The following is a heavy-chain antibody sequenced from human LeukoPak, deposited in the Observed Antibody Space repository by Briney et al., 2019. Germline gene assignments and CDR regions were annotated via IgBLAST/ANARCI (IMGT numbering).Heavy chain of an antibody. Sequence: SETLSLTCTVSGGSISSYYWSWIRQPAGKGLEWIGRIYTSGSTNYNPSLKSRVTMSVDTSKNQFSLKLSSVTAADTAVYYCARDERYSGSYYHDYWGQGTLVTVSS. CDR2: IYTSGST. CDR1: GGSISSYY. J-gene: IGHJ4*02. D-gene: IGHD1-26*01. V-gene: IGHV4-4*07. CDR3: ARDERYSGSYYHDY.